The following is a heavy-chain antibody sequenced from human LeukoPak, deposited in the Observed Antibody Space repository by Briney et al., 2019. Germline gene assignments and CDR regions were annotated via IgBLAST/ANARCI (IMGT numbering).Heavy chain of an antibody. CDR2: ISSSSSYI. Sequence: GGSLSLSCAVSGFTFSSYTINWVRQAPGKGLEWVSSISSSSSYIYYADSVKGRFTISRDNAKNSLSLQMNSLRAEDTAVYYCARDRLLEDRDYHYYYYMDVWGIGTTVTVSS. J-gene: IGHJ6*03. CDR1: GFTFSSYT. V-gene: IGHV3-21*01. D-gene: IGHD1-1*01. CDR3: ARDRLLEDRDYHYYYYMDV.